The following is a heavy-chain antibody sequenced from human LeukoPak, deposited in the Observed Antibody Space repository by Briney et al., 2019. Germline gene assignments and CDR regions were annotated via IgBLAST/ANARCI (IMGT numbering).Heavy chain of an antibody. J-gene: IGHJ5*02. Sequence: PGGSLRLSCAASGFTFRNYWMIWVRQAPGKGLEWVANINEDASKKYYVDSVEGRFTISRDDAKNSLYLQIDSLRAEDTAMYYFSTITYSSSPSWGQGTLVSVSS. V-gene: IGHV3-7*01. CDR3: STITYSSSPS. CDR2: INEDASKK. CDR1: GFTFRNYW. D-gene: IGHD6-6*01.